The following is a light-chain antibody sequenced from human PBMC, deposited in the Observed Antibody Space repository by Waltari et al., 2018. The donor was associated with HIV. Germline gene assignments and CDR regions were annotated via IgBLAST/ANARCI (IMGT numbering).Light chain of an antibody. CDR3: NSRDSSGNHRL. V-gene: IGLV3-19*01. J-gene: IGLJ1*01. Sequence: SSELTQDPAVSVALGQTVGITCQGASLRSYYASWYQQKPGQAPVLVVFGKNNRPSGIPDRFSGSSSGNTASLTITGAQAEDEADYYCNSRDSSGNHRLFGTGTKVTVL. CDR1: SLRSYY. CDR2: GKN.